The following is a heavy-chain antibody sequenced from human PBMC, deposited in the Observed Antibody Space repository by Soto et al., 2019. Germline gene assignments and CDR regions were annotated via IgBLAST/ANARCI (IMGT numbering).Heavy chain of an antibody. J-gene: IGHJ5*01. V-gene: IGHV4-39*01. Sequence: PSETLSLTCTVSGGSISSSSYYWGWIRQPPGKGLEWIGSLFYSGSTYYNPSLKGRLTISVDTSKNQFSLKLNSVTPEDTAVYYCVRLIGNSWLDSWGQGTLVTVSS. CDR1: GGSISSSSYY. CDR3: VRLIGNSWLDS. CDR2: LFYSGST.